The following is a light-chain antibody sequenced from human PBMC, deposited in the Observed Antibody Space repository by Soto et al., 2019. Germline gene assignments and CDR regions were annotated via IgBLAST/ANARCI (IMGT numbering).Light chain of an antibody. J-gene: IGKJ5*01. CDR1: QSLSSS. Sequence: EVVMTQSPATLSVSPGEGATLSCRASQSLSSSLAWYQQKPGQAPRLLIYGADTRATGIPARFSGSGFGTAFTLTISSLQSEDFAVYYCQQYKNWPPITVGQGTRLEIK. CDR3: QQYKNWPPIT. CDR2: GAD. V-gene: IGKV3-15*01.